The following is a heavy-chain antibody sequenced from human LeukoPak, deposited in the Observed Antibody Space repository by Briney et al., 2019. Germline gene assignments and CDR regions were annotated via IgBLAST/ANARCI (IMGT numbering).Heavy chain of an antibody. CDR1: GYTFTSYY. J-gene: IGHJ4*02. D-gene: IGHD1-26*01. CDR3: ARDRYSGSYQPFDY. Sequence: ASVKVSCKASGYTFTSYYMHWVRQAPGQGLEWMGIINPSGGSTSYAQKFQGRVTMTRDTSISTAYMELSRVRSDDTAVYYCARDRYSGSYQPFDYWGQGTLVTVSS. CDR2: INPSGGST. V-gene: IGHV1-46*01.